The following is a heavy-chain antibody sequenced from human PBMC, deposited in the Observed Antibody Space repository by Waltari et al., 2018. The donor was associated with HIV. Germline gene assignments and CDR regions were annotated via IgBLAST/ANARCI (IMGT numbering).Heavy chain of an antibody. D-gene: IGHD3-9*01. CDR3: TRVVTGYYYDKSGVSSFLRRGFDV. CDR2: IRGADYGGTT. CDR1: GFIFEDYL. V-gene: IGHV3-49*03. J-gene: IGHJ3*01. Sequence: LSCRSSGFIFEDYLISWFRQSPGKGLEWIGFIRGADYGGTTEYSSTVEGRFVISRDDSDGVAVLQMTGLKIEDTAIYFCTRVVTGYYYDKSGVSSFLRRGFDVGGPGTVVTVS.